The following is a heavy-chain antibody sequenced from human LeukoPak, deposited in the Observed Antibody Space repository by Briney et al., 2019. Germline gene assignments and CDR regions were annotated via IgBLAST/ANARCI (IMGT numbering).Heavy chain of an antibody. CDR1: GFTFGDYT. Sequence: LPGGSLRLSCTASGFTFGDYTMSWFRQAPGKGLEWVGFIRSKAYGGTTEYAASVKGRFTISRDDSKSIAYLQMNSLETEDTAVYYCTRETTVTPPYWGQGTLVTVSS. CDR2: IRSKAYGGTT. CDR3: TRETTVTPPY. D-gene: IGHD4-11*01. J-gene: IGHJ4*02. V-gene: IGHV3-49*03.